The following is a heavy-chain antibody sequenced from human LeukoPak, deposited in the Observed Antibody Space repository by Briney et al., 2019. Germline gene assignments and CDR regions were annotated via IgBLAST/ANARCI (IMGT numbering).Heavy chain of an antibody. CDR2: IKQDGSEK. D-gene: IGHD2-2*01. CDR3: ARVNPQRPDCSNTSCFVDAFDI. CDR1: GFTFSSYW. J-gene: IGHJ3*02. V-gene: IGHV3-7*01. Sequence: PGGSLRLSCAASGFTFSSYWMSWVRQAPGKGLEWVANIKQDGSEKYYVDSVKGRFTISRDNAKNSLYLQMNSLRAEDTAVYYCARVNPQRPDCSNTSCFVDAFDIWGQGTMVTVSS.